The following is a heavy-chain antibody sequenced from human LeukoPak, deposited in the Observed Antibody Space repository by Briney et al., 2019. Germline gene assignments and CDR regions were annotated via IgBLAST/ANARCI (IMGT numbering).Heavy chain of an antibody. Sequence: SETLSVTCTVSGGSISSGSYYWSWIRQPAGKGLEWIGRIYTSGSTNYNPSLKSRVTISVDTSKNQFSLKLSSVTAADTAVYYCASGPFYYYDSSGYFFDYWGQGTLVTVSS. CDR2: IYTSGST. D-gene: IGHD3-22*01. CDR3: ASGPFYYYDSSGYFFDY. V-gene: IGHV4-61*02. J-gene: IGHJ4*02. CDR1: GGSISSGSYY.